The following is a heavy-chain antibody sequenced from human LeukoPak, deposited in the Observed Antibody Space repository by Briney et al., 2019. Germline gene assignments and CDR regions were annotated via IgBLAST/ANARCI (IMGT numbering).Heavy chain of an antibody. D-gene: IGHD1-26*01. V-gene: IGHV4-39*01. CDR3: AGHGWGWELPNWFDT. Sequence: SETLSLTCTVSGGSISSSSYYWGWIRQPPGNGLEWIGSIYYSGSTYYNPSLKSRVTISVDTSKNQFSLKLSSVTAADTAVYYCAGHGWGWELPNWFDTWGQGTLVTVSS. CDR2: IYYSGST. J-gene: IGHJ5*02. CDR1: GGSISSSSYY.